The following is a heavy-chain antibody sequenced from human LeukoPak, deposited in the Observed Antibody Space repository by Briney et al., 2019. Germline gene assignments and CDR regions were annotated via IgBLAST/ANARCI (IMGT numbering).Heavy chain of an antibody. CDR2: INVDGSST. Sequence: PGGSLRLSCAVSGLTFSSYWMHWVRQVPGKGLVWVSRINVDGSSTSYADSVKGRFTISRDNAKNTLYLQMNSLRAEDTAVYYCISSSPSSDYWGQGTLVTVSS. CDR1: GLTFSSYW. J-gene: IGHJ4*02. V-gene: IGHV3-74*01. CDR3: ISSSPSSDY.